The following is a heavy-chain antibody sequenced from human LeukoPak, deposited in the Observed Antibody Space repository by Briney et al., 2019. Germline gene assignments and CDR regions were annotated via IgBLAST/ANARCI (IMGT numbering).Heavy chain of an antibody. V-gene: IGHV3-48*01. D-gene: IGHD1-1*01. CDR1: GFTFSSYS. Sequence: GGSLRLSCAASGFTFSSYSMNWVRQAPGKGLEWVSYISGSNDNIHQADSVKGRFTISRDNAKNSLYLQMNSLRAEDTAVYYCARDLNWSFDYWGQGTLVTVSS. CDR3: ARDLNWSFDY. CDR2: ISGSNDNI. J-gene: IGHJ4*02.